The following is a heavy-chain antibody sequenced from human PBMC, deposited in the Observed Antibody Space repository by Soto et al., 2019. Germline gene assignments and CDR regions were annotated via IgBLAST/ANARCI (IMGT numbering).Heavy chain of an antibody. CDR1: GFTFSSYS. J-gene: IGHJ4*02. Sequence: GGSLRLSCAASGFTFSSYSMNWVRQAPGKGLEWVSSISSSSSYIYYADSVKGRFTISRDNAKNSLYLQMNSLRAEDTAVYYCARGLVAGLDFDYWGQGTLVTVSS. D-gene: IGHD6-19*01. CDR2: ISSSSSYI. V-gene: IGHV3-21*01. CDR3: ARGLVAGLDFDY.